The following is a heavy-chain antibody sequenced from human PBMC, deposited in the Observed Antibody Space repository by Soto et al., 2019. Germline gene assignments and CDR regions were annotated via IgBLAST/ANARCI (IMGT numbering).Heavy chain of an antibody. Sequence: ELLSLTCADYGGCLSGYYWSWIRQPPGKGLEWIGEINHSGSTNYNPSLKSRVTISVETSKNQFSLKLSSVTAADTAVYYCAREGADYWGQGTLVTVSS. CDR3: AREGADY. CDR1: GGCLSGYY. V-gene: IGHV4-34*01. J-gene: IGHJ4*02. CDR2: INHSGST.